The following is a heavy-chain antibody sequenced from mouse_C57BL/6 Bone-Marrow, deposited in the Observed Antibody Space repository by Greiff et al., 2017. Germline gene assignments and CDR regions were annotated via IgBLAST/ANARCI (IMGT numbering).Heavy chain of an antibody. V-gene: IGHV1-7*01. CDR3: ARWSLRREFAY. Sequence: QVQLQQSGAELAQPGASVKLSCKASGYTFTSYWLHWVKPRPGQGLEWFGYINPCSGYPKYNQQLKDKATLPADKSSNTASMQLSRLTYEDSAVYYCARWSLRREFAYWGQGTLVTGSA. CDR2: INPCSGYP. CDR1: GYTFTSYW. D-gene: IGHD1-2*01. J-gene: IGHJ3*01.